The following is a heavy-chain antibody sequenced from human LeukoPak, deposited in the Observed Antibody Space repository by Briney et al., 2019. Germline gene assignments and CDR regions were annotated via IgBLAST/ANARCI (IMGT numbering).Heavy chain of an antibody. CDR2: ISSSGSTI. D-gene: IGHD2-15*01. CDR3: ARDEYCSGGSCYLFGGWFDP. J-gene: IGHJ5*02. CDR1: GFTLSSDW. V-gene: IGHV3-11*01. Sequence: GGSLTLSCAVSGFTLSSDWMHWIRQAPGKGLEWVSYISSSGSTIYYADSVKGRFTISRDNAKNSLYLQMNSLRAEDTAVYYCARDEYCSGGSCYLFGGWFDPWGQGTLVTVSS.